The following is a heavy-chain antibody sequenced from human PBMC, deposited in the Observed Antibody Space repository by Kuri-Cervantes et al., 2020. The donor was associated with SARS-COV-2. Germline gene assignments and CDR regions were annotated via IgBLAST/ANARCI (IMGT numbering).Heavy chain of an antibody. J-gene: IGHJ4*02. CDR1: GFSFSSYW. D-gene: IGHD6-13*01. CDR2: IKQDGSEK. CDR3: ARLGQGTAAGTTYFDY. Sequence: GGSLRLSCAASGFSFSSYWMSWVRQAPGKGLEWVANIKQDGSEKNYVDSVKGRFTISRDNAKNSLYLQMNSLRAEDTAVYYCARLGQGTAAGTTYFDYWGQGTLVTVSS. V-gene: IGHV3-7*01.